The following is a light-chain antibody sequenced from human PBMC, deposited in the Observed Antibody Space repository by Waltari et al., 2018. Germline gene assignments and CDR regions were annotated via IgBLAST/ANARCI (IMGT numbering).Light chain of an antibody. J-gene: IGKJ3*01. V-gene: IGKV1-17*01. CDR1: QGISTY. CDR2: AAS. CDR3: LQYNSQQFT. Sequence: DIQMTQSPSSLSASAGDTVTITCRASQGISTYLNWYQQKPGTAPKRLIYAASSLESGVPSRFSGSGSGTDFTLTISSLQPEDFATYYCLQYNSQQFTFGPGTKLDIK.